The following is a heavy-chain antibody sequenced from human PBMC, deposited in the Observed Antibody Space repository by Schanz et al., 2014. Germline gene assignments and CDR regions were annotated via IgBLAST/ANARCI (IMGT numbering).Heavy chain of an antibody. CDR3: VKDPDKYNWNDVEGMDV. Sequence: VQLVESGGGVVQPGRSLRLSCAASEFSFSIFAMTWVRQAPGQGLEWVSAINGNGGITYYADPVKGRFTISRDNSKNTLYLQMKSLRVEDTAVYYCVKDPDKYNWNDVEGMDVWGPGTTVTVSS. D-gene: IGHD1-1*01. CDR1: EFSFSIFA. V-gene: IGHV3-23*04. J-gene: IGHJ6*01. CDR2: INGNGGIT.